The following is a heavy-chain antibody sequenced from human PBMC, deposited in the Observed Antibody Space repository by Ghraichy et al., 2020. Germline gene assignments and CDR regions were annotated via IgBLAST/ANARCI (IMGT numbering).Heavy chain of an antibody. CDR2: ISYDGSYK. CDR1: GFTFSGYA. CDR3: AREIEVGTMDV. D-gene: IGHD1-1*01. V-gene: IGHV3-30*04. J-gene: IGHJ6*04. Sequence: GGSLRLSCAASGFTFSGYAIHWVRQTPGEGLEWVAVISYDGSYKSYADSVKGRFTISRDNSKNTLYLQMNSLRAEDTAVYYCAREIEVGTMDVWGKGTTVTVSS.